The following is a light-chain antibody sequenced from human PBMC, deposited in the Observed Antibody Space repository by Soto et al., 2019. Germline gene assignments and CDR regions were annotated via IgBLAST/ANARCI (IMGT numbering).Light chain of an antibody. J-gene: IGKJ4*01. CDR3: QQFNSFPLS. V-gene: IGKV1-13*02. CDR2: DAS. Sequence: AIQLTQSPSSLSASIGDRVTITCRASQGISSALAWYQQKPGRALKLLIYDASNLESGVPSRFSGSGSGTHFSLTISSLQPADFAAYYCQQFNSFPLSFGGGTKVVIK. CDR1: QGISSA.